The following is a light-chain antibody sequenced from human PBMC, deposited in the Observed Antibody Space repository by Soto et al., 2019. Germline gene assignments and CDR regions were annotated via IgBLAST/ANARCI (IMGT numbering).Light chain of an antibody. CDR3: QQSKSLPLT. Sequence: DVQMTQSPSFLSASVGDKVIITCRASQSIGGRLSWYQQRPGKAPSLLIYGASYLQDGVPSRFSGSGSGTNFGLTITNLQPEDFATYFCQQSKSLPLTFGGGTEVEI. V-gene: IGKV1-39*01. CDR2: GAS. CDR1: QSIGGR. J-gene: IGKJ4*01.